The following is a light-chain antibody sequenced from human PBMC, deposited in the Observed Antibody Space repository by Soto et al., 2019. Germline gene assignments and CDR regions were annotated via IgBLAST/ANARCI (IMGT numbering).Light chain of an antibody. CDR3: QQYNDWPFT. J-gene: IGKJ3*01. CDR1: QSVTSN. V-gene: IGKV3-15*01. CDR2: VAS. Sequence: EIVMTQSPATLSVSPGERATLSCRASQSVTSNLAWYQQKPGQAPRLLVYVASTRAAGIPARFSGRGSGTDFTLTISSLQSEDFAVYYCQQYNDWPFTFGSGTKVDIK.